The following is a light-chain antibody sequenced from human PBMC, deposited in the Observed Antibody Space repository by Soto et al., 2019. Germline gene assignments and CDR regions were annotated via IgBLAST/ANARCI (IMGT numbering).Light chain of an antibody. CDR3: QQYFDVPFT. CDR2: WAS. J-gene: IGKJ4*01. V-gene: IGKV4-1*01. CDR1: QGVLYSSNNKNY. Sequence: DILRTRSPDSLAVSLGERATINCKSSQGVLYSSNNKNYLAWYQQKPGQPPQLIIYWASTRESGVPERFSGSGSGTDFTLTISSLEAEDVAFYWCQQYFDVPFTFGGGTKVDI.